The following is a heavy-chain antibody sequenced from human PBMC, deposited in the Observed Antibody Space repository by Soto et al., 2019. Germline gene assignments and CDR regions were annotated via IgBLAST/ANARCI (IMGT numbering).Heavy chain of an antibody. Sequence: EVQLVESGGGLVKPGGSLRLSSVASGFTFSAYGMNWVRQSPGKGLEWVSSISSGGSYKNYADSAKGRFTISRDNAKKSLHLQLNSLRAEDTAVYYCARDSSRGHFDFWGQGTLVTVSS. J-gene: IGHJ4*02. CDR1: GFTFSAYG. CDR3: ARDSSRGHFDF. D-gene: IGHD6-19*01. V-gene: IGHV3-21*01. CDR2: ISSGGSYK.